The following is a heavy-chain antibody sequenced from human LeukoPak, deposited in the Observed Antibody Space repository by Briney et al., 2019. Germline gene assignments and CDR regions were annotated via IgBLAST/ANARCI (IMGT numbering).Heavy chain of an antibody. CDR2: ISAYNGNT. CDR1: GYTFTSYG. V-gene: IGHV1-18*01. CDR3: ARRIAAAGRGGYYYYYMDV. J-gene: IGHJ6*03. D-gene: IGHD6-13*01. Sequence: ASVKISCKASGYTFTSYGISWVRQAPGQGLEWMGWISAYNGNTNYAQKLQGRVTMTTDTSASTAYMELRSLRSDDTAVYYCARRIAAAGRGGYYYYYMDVWGKGTTVTVSS.